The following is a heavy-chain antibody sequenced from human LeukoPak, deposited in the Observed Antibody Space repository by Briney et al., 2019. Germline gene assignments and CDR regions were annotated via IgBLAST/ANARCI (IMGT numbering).Heavy chain of an antibody. CDR3: ASDRVFYGLDV. CDR1: GFTFSSYW. Sequence: PGGSLRLSCAASGFTFSSYWMHGVRHAPGKGLMCGSRIKRDGSETSYADSVKGRFTISRDNARNTLYLQMNSLRPEDTAIYYCASDRVFYGLDVWGQGTTVTVSS. J-gene: IGHJ6*02. CDR2: IKRDGSET. V-gene: IGHV3-74*01.